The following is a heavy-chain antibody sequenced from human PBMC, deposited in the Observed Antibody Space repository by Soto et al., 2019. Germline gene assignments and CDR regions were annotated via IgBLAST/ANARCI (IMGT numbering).Heavy chain of an antibody. CDR2: ISANNGHT. J-gene: IGHJ4*02. CDR1: GYTFTTYG. CDR3: AREGAGTNPLGY. Sequence: QDQLVQSGPEVKKHGASVKVSCKASGYTFTTYGFTWVRQAPGQGLEWMGWISANNGHTKYSQIFQARVLMTTATSSSTAYMEFRSPTSDDTAVYDCAREGAGTNPLGYWGQGTLVTVSS. D-gene: IGHD2-8*01. V-gene: IGHV1-18*01.